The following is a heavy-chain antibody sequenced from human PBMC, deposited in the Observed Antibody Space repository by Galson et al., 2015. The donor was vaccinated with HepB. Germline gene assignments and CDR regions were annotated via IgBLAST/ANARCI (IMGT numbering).Heavy chain of an antibody. D-gene: IGHD5-18*01. Sequence: SLRLSCAASGFTFSSYSMNWVRQAPGKGLEWVSSISSSSSYIYYADSVKGRFTISRDNAKNSLYLQMNSLRAEDTAVYYCASGYSYGYGRDYWGQGTLVTVSS. CDR1: GFTFSSYS. CDR2: ISSSSSYI. J-gene: IGHJ4*02. V-gene: IGHV3-21*01. CDR3: ASGYSYGYGRDY.